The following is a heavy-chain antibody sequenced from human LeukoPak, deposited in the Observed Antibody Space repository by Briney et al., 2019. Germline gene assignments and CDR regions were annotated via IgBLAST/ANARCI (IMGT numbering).Heavy chain of an antibody. J-gene: IGHJ4*02. D-gene: IGHD6-6*01. V-gene: IGHV4-39*01. CDR1: GDSINSYFS. CDR2: IHSGGST. CDR3: ARLPFISARLGDF. Sequence: TTSETLSLTCIGAGDSINSYFSWVWFRQPPGKGLEWIGTIHSGGSTYSIPSLGNRVSISIDTSKNQFSLKLSSMTAADTAVYYCARLPFISARLGDFWGRGTLVTVSS.